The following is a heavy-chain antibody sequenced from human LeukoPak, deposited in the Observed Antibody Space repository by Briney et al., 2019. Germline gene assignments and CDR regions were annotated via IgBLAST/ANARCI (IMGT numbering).Heavy chain of an antibody. CDR2: IYYSGST. CDR3: ARDVTVTTASSGGKEAFDI. Sequence: PSETLSLTCTVSGGSISSSSYYWGWIRQPPGKGVEWIGSIYYSGSTYYSPSLKSRVTISVDTSKNQFSLKLSSVTAADTAVYYCARDVTVTTASSGGKEAFDIWGQGTMVTVSS. J-gene: IGHJ3*02. V-gene: IGHV4-39*07. CDR1: GGSISSSSYY. D-gene: IGHD4-11*01.